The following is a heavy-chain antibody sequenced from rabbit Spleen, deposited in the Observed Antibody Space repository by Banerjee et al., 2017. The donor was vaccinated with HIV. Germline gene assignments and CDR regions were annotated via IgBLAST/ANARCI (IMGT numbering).Heavy chain of an antibody. CDR1: GFSFSSGYD. D-gene: IGHD8-1*01. Sequence: QSLEESGGGLVKPGASLTLTCKASGFSFSSGYDMCWVRQAPGKGLEWIACIYAGSSSSTYSATWAKGRFSISKTSSTTVTLQMTSLTVADTATYFCARDAGTSFSTYGMDLWGPGTLVTVS. J-gene: IGHJ6*01. CDR3: ARDAGTSFSTYGMDL. V-gene: IGHV1S40*01. CDR2: IYAGSSSST.